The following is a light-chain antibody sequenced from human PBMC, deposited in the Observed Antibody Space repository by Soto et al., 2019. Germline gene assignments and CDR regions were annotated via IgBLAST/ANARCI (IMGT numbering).Light chain of an antibody. CDR1: QSVSNN. CDR3: QQYSDWPLT. V-gene: IGKV3D-15*01. J-gene: IGKJ4*01. Sequence: EIVLTQSPATLSVSPGERAALSCRASQSVSNNLAWYQQKPGQPPRLLIFGASTRATGIPARFSGSGSEAEFALTISTLQYEDFAVYYCQQYSDWPLTFGGGTKVEIK. CDR2: GAS.